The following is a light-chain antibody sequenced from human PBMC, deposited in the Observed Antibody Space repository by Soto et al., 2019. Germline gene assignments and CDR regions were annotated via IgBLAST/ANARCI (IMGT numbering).Light chain of an antibody. CDR2: DAS. J-gene: IGKJ5*01. Sequence: EIVMTQSPAALSVSPGERATLSCRASQSVGSKLAWYQQRPGRAPRLLIYDASTRATGVPARFSGSGSGTEFTLTISSLQSEDFALYYCQQYDNWPPVTFGQGTRL. CDR3: QQYDNWPPVT. V-gene: IGKV3-15*01. CDR1: QSVGSK.